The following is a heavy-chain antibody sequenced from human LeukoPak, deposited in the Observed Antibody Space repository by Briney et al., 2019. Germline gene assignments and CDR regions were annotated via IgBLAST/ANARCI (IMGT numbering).Heavy chain of an antibody. CDR2: ISYDGGSK. D-gene: IGHD1-26*01. V-gene: IGHV3-30*03. CDR1: GFTFSSYG. Sequence: GGSLRLSCAASGFTFSSYGMHWVRQAPGKGLEWMTFISYDGGSKYYADSVKGRFTIFRDKSKNTLYLQMNSLRVEDTAVYYCARELSGSYDYWGQGTLVTVSS. CDR3: ARELSGSYDY. J-gene: IGHJ4*02.